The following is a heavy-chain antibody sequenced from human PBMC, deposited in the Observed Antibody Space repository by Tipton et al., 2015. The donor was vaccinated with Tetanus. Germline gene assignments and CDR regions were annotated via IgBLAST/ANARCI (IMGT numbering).Heavy chain of an antibody. CDR2: IYYSGST. J-gene: IGHJ5*02. Sequence: TLSLTCTVSGGSISTRNYFWGWIRQAPGKGLEWIGNIYYSGSTDYNPSLKSRVAISVDTSKNQFSLKLSSVTAADTAVYYCARVDDSVWGSPFDPWGQGVLVTVSS. D-gene: IGHD3-16*01. CDR3: ARVDDSVWGSPFDP. CDR1: GGSISTRNYF. V-gene: IGHV4-39*01.